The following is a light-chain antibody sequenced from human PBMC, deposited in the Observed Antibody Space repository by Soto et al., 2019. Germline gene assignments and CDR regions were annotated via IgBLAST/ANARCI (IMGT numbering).Light chain of an antibody. V-gene: IGLV2-14*01. CDR3: SSYTGSGTLV. J-gene: IGLJ2*01. Sequence: QSALTQPASVSGSPGQSITISCTGTSSDIGGYNYVSWYQQHPGKAPKLMIFDVTNRPSGFSNRFSGSKSGNTASLTISGLQAEDEAEYYCSSYTGSGTLVFGGGTKLTVL. CDR1: SSDIGGYNY. CDR2: DVT.